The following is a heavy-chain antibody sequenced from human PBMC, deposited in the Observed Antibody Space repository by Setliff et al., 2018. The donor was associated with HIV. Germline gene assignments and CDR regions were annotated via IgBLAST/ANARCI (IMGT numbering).Heavy chain of an antibody. CDR1: GYTLTELS. V-gene: IGHV1-8*01. CDR3: ARGGWDQWLVRGWFDP. CDR2: MNPNSGNT. D-gene: IGHD6-19*01. Sequence: ASVKVSCKVSGYTLTELSRHWVRQATGQGLEWMGWMNPNSGNTGYAQKFQGRVTMTRNTSISTAYMELSSLRSEDMAVYYCARGGWDQWLVRGWFDPWGQGTLVTVSS. J-gene: IGHJ5*02.